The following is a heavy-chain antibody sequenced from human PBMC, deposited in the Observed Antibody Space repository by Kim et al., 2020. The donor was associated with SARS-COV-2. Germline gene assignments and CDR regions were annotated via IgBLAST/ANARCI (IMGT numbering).Heavy chain of an antibody. CDR1: GYSFTSYW. CDR3: ARQGGEQAFDI. CDR2: IYPGDSDT. D-gene: IGHD2-15*01. J-gene: IGHJ3*02. V-gene: IGHV5-51*01. Sequence: ESLKISCQGSGYSFTSYWIGWVRQMPGEGLEWMGIIYPGDSDTRYSPSLQGQVTFSADKSISTAYLQWSSLKASDTAMYYCARQGGEQAFDIWGQGTMVTVSS.